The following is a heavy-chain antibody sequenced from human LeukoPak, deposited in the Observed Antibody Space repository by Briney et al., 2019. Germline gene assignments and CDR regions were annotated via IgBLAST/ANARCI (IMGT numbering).Heavy chain of an antibody. J-gene: IGHJ4*02. CDR2: ISDGGTT. D-gene: IGHD5-12*01. CDR3: ARDDPYSGYDYDY. Sequence: GGSLRLSCAASGLTFNNYAFNWVRQPPGKGLEWVSGISDGGTTYYADSVKGRFTISRDNAMNSLYLQMNSLRAEDTAFYYCARDDPYSGYDYDYWGRGVLVTVSS. V-gene: IGHV3-20*04. CDR1: GLTFNNYA.